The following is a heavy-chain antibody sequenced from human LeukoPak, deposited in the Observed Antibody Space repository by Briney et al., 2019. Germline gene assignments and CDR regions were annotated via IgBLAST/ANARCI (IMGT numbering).Heavy chain of an antibody. V-gene: IGHV3-7*01. D-gene: IGHD6-19*01. CDR1: GFTFSSSW. Sequence: QPGGSLRLSCGASGFTFSSSWMSWVRQAPGKGLEWMANIKKDGSEKYYVDSVKGRFTISRDNAKNLVYLQMDSLRVEDTAVYYCARISTAVAGVDYWGQGTLVTVSS. J-gene: IGHJ4*02. CDR3: ARISTAVAGVDY. CDR2: IKKDGSEK.